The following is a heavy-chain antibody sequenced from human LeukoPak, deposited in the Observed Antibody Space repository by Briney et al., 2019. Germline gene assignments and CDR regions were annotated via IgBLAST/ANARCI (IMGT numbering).Heavy chain of an antibody. J-gene: IGHJ4*02. V-gene: IGHV1-69*13. D-gene: IGHD6-6*01. CDR2: IIPIFGTA. CDR3: AREGSSGFDY. CDR1: GYTFTSYG. Sequence: SVKVSCKASGYTFTSYGISWVRQAPGQGLEWMGGIIPIFGTANYAQKFQGRVTITADESTSTAYMELSSLRSEDTAVYYCAREGSSGFDYWGQGTLVTVSS.